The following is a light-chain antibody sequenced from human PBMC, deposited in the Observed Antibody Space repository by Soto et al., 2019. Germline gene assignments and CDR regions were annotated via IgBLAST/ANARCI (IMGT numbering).Light chain of an antibody. Sequence: EIVMTQSPATLSVSPGERATLSCRGSQSVTSNLAWYQQKPGQAPRVLIYGASTRDTGIPARFSGSGSGTEFTLTISNLQSEDFAVYFCQQYNSWPTFGGGTKVEI. J-gene: IGKJ4*01. CDR3: QQYNSWPT. V-gene: IGKV3-15*01. CDR1: QSVTSN. CDR2: GAS.